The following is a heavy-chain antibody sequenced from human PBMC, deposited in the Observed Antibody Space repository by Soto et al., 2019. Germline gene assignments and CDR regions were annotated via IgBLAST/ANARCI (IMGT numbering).Heavy chain of an antibody. D-gene: IGHD3-22*01. J-gene: IGHJ6*02. CDR3: NRTAGYYDSSGYYSGYYYYGMDV. Sequence: HPGGSLRLSCTASGFTFGDYAMSWVRQAPGKGLEWVGFIRGKAYGGTTEYAASVKGRFTISRDDSKSIAYLQMNSLKTEDTAVFYCNRTAGYYDSSGYYSGYYYYGMDVWGRGTTVTVSS. CDR1: GFTFGDYA. CDR2: IRGKAYGGTT. V-gene: IGHV3-49*04.